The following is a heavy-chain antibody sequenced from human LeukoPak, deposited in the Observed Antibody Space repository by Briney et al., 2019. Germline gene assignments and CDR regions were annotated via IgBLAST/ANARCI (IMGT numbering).Heavy chain of an antibody. V-gene: IGHV3-53*01. CDR2: IYSGGST. CDR3: ARVRTPAAAYFDY. Sequence: PGGSLRLSCAASGFTVSSNYMSWVRQAPGKGLEWVSVIYSGGSTYYADSVKGRFTISRDNSKNTLYLQMNSLRAEDTAVYYCARVRTPAAAYFDYWGQGTLVTVSS. CDR1: GFTVSSNY. J-gene: IGHJ4*02. D-gene: IGHD2-2*01.